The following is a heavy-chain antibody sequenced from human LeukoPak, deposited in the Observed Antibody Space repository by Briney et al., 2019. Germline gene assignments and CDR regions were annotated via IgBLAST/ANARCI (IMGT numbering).Heavy chain of an antibody. J-gene: IGHJ4*02. D-gene: IGHD6-19*01. CDR3: AKRVSSGCYYFDY. V-gene: IGHV3-23*01. Sequence: GGSLRLSCAASGFTFSSYAMSWVRQAPGKGLEWVSAISGSDGSTYYADSVKGRFTISRDNSKNTLYLQMNSLRAEDTAVYYCAKRVSSGCYYFDYGGQGTLVTVSS. CDR2: ISGSDGST. CDR1: GFTFSSYA.